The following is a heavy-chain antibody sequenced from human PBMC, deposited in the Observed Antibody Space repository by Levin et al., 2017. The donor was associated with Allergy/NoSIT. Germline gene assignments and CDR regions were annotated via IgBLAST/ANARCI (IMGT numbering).Heavy chain of an antibody. CDR1: GGSMSTYY. CDR3: AKARYSTLFDF. D-gene: IGHD5-18*01. CDR2: IYSDGTT. V-gene: IGHV4-59*01. Sequence: SETLSLTCSVSGGSMSTYYWSWNRQPPGEGLEWIGYIYSDGTTTYNPSLKSRVSMSVATSKNQFSLRLSSLTAAATAVYDCAKARYSTLFDFWGQGILVSVSS. J-gene: IGHJ4*02.